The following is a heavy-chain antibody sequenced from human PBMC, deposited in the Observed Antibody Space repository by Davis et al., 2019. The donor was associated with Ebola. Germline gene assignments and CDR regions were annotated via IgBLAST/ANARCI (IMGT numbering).Heavy chain of an antibody. CDR3: ARDLGWNSNFDWFDP. V-gene: IGHV1-18*01. D-gene: IGHD1-7*01. Sequence: ASVKVSCKASGYIFNNFGITWVRQAPGQGLEWVGWNSAYNGDTNSAQKFQGRVTMTTDTSTSTAYIELRSLRSDDTAVYYCARDLGWNSNFDWFDPWGQGTLVIVSS. J-gene: IGHJ5*02. CDR1: GYIFNNFG. CDR2: NSAYNGDT.